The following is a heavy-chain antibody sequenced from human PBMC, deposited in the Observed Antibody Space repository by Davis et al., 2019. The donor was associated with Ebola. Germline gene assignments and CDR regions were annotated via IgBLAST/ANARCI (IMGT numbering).Heavy chain of an antibody. CDR2: FDPEDGET. CDR1: GYTFTSYD. J-gene: IGHJ4*02. V-gene: IGHV1-24*01. CDR3: ATANSLAAASLDD. D-gene: IGHD6-13*01. Sequence: ASVKVSCKASGYTFTSYDINWVRQAPGKGLEWMGGFDPEDGETIYAQKFQGRVTMTEDTSTDTAYMELSSLRSEDTAVYYCATANSLAAASLDDWGQGTLVTVSS.